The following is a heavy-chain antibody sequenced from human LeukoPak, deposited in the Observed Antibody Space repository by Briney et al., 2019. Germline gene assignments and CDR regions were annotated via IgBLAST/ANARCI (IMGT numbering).Heavy chain of an antibody. CDR3: ARGVTIFGVVILYKGAFDI. D-gene: IGHD3-3*01. Sequence: ASVKVSCKASGYTFTSYGISWVRQAPGQGLERMGWISAYNGNTNYAQKLQGRVTMTTDTSTSTAYMELRSLRSDDTAVYYCARGVTIFGVVILYKGAFDIWGQGTMVTVSS. CDR1: GYTFTSYG. CDR2: ISAYNGNT. J-gene: IGHJ3*02. V-gene: IGHV1-18*01.